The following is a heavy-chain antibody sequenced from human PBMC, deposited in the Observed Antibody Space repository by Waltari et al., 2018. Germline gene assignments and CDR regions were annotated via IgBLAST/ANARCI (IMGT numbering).Heavy chain of an antibody. CDR1: GFTFNTAW. D-gene: IGHD6-19*01. CDR3: AKYGSGWSFDY. Sequence: EVQLVESGGGLVNPGGSLRLACAASGFTFNTAWMRWVRQAPGRGLEWVGRIKSKIDGGTADYAAPVQGRFTISRDDSENTLYLQMNSLETEDTSVYYCAKYGSGWSFDYWGQGSLVTVSS. V-gene: IGHV3-15*01. CDR2: IKSKIDGGTA. J-gene: IGHJ4*02.